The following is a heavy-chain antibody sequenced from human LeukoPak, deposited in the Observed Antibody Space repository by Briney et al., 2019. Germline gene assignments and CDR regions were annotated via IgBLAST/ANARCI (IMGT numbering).Heavy chain of an antibody. J-gene: IGHJ4*02. CDR2: INHSGST. CDR1: GVSFSGYY. D-gene: IGHD6-19*01. Sequence: SETLSLTCAVYGVSFSGYYWIWLRQPPGKGLEWIGEINHSGSTNYNPSLKSRVTISVDTSKNHFSLKLSSVTAADTAVYYCARGAVAGTDIGDYWGQGTLVTVSS. V-gene: IGHV4-34*01. CDR3: ARGAVAGTDIGDY.